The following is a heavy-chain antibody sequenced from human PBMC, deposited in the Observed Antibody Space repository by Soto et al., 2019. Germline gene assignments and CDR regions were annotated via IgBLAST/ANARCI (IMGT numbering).Heavy chain of an antibody. CDR3: AGQLWNTNY. Sequence: GGSLRHSCAASGFTFSSFGMTWVRQAPGKGLEWVSSIQNSAVNTHYADSVEGRFTISRDNSRSTLFLQMNSLRAEDTAIYYCAGQLWNTNYWGQGTLVTVSS. D-gene: IGHD5-18*01. V-gene: IGHV3-23*05. CDR1: GFTFSSFG. CDR2: IQNSAVNT. J-gene: IGHJ4*02.